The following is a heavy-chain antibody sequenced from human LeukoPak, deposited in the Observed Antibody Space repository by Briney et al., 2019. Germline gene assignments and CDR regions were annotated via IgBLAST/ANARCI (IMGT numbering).Heavy chain of an antibody. D-gene: IGHD6-19*01. Sequence: GGSLRLSCAASGFTFDDYAMHWVRQAPGRGLEGFSLISWDGGSTYYAYSVKGLFTIYRDNSNNYLYLQMNSLRAEDTALYYCAKDGIAVAGHYYYYYMDVWGKGTTVTVSS. J-gene: IGHJ6*03. CDR1: GFTFDDYA. CDR2: ISWDGGST. V-gene: IGHV3-43D*03. CDR3: AKDGIAVAGHYYYYYMDV.